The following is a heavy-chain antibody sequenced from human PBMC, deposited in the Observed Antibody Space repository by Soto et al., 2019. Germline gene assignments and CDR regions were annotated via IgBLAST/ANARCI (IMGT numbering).Heavy chain of an antibody. Sequence: GASVKVSCKASGYTFTSYDINWVRQATGQGLEWMGWMNPNSGNTGYAQKFQGRVTMTANTSISTAYMELSSLRSEDTAVYYCARGYCSRTSCDNYYYGLDGWGQGTTVHVSS. V-gene: IGHV1-8*01. CDR3: ARGYCSRTSCDNYYYGLDG. D-gene: IGHD2-2*02. CDR2: MNPNSGNT. J-gene: IGHJ6*02. CDR1: GYTFTSYD.